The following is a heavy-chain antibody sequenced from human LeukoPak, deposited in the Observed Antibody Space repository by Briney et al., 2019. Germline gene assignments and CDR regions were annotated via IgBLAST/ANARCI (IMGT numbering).Heavy chain of an antibody. CDR3: AINMITFGGVIGDFDY. V-gene: IGHV3-23*01. CDR2: ISGSGGST. Sequence: GGSLRLSCAASGFTLSSYAMSWVRQAPGKGLEWVSAISGSGGSTYYADSVKGRFTISRDNSKNTLYLQMNSLRAEDTAVYYCAINMITFGGVIGDFDYWGQGTLVTVSS. J-gene: IGHJ4*02. D-gene: IGHD3-16*02. CDR1: GFTLSSYA.